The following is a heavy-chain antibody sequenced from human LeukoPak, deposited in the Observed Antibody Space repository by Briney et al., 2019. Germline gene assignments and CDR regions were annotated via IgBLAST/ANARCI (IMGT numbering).Heavy chain of an antibody. V-gene: IGHV4-38-2*02. CDR1: GYSISSGYD. CDR2: IYYRRTT. Sequence: SETLSLTCTVSGYSISSGYDWGWIRQPPGKGLEWIGSIYYRRTTYYNPSLKSRVTISVDTSKNQFSLRLSSMTAADTAVYYCAREQQLKYWYFDLWGRGTLVTVSS. D-gene: IGHD6-13*01. J-gene: IGHJ2*01. CDR3: AREQQLKYWYFDL.